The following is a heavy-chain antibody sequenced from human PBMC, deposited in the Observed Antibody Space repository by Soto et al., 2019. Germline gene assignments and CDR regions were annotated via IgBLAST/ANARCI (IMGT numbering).Heavy chain of an antibody. CDR2: IYYSGST. D-gene: IGHD3-22*01. J-gene: IGHJ4*02. CDR3: ASARRCYYPFDY. V-gene: IGHV4-59*01. CDR1: GGSISSYY. Sequence: QVQLQESGPGLVKPSETLSLTCTVSGGSISSYYWSWIRQPPGKGLEWIGYIYYSGSTNYNPSLKSRVTIPVDTSKNQFSLKLSSVTAADPAVYYCASARRCYYPFDYWGQGTLVTVSS.